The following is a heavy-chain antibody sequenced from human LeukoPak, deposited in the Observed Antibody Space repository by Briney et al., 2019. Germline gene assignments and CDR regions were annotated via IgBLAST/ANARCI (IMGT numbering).Heavy chain of an antibody. Sequence: PGGSLRLSCAASGFTFSSYAMSWVRQAPGKGLEWVSAISGSGGSTYYADSVKGRFTISRDNSKNTLYLQMNSLRAEDTAVYYCARGGEWFGELLADFDYWGQGTLVTVSS. D-gene: IGHD3-10*01. V-gene: IGHV3-23*01. CDR3: ARGGEWFGELLADFDY. CDR2: ISGSGGST. J-gene: IGHJ4*02. CDR1: GFTFSSYA.